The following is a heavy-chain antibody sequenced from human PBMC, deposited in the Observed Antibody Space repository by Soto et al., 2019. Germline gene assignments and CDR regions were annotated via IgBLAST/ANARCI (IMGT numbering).Heavy chain of an antibody. J-gene: IGHJ4*02. D-gene: IGHD3-22*01. CDR3: ASGGRNYYDSSGYYDY. Sequence: SVKVSCKASGGTFSSYAISWVRQAPGQGLEWMGGIIPIFGTANYAQKFQGRVTITADKSTSTAYMELSSLRSEDTAVYYCASGGRNYYDSSGYYDYWGQGTLVTVS. CDR2: IIPIFGTA. CDR1: GGTFSSYA. V-gene: IGHV1-69*06.